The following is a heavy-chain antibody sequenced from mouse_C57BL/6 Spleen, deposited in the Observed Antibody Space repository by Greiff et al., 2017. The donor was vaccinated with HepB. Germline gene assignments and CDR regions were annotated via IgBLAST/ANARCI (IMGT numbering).Heavy chain of an antibody. CDR1: GYTFTSYD. V-gene: IGHV1-85*01. J-gene: IGHJ3*01. Sequence: QVQLKESGPELVKPGASVKLSCKASGYTFTSYDINWVKQRPGQGLEWIGWIYPRDGSTKYNEKFKGKATLTVDTSSSTAYMELHSLTSEDSAVYFCASRYGSSHGWFAYWGQGTLVTVSA. CDR3: ASRYGSSHGWFAY. CDR2: IYPRDGST. D-gene: IGHD1-1*01.